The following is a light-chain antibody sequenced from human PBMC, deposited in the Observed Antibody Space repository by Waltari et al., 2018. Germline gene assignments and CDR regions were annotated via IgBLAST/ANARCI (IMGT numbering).Light chain of an antibody. CDR1: QNGSSN. V-gene: IGKV3-15*01. CDR3: QQYNNWPPIT. Sequence: EIVMTQSPATLPVSPGATATLSCRASQNGSSNLAWYQQKPSQAPRLLIYGASTRATGIPARFSGSGSGTEFTLTISSLQSEDFAVYYCQQYNNWPPITFGQGTRLEIK. J-gene: IGKJ5*01. CDR2: GAS.